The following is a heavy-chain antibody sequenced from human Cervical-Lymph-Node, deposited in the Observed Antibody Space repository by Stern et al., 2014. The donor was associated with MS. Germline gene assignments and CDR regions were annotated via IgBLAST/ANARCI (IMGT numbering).Heavy chain of an antibody. V-gene: IGHV3-11*01. J-gene: IGHJ4*02. CDR3: VRADGSTDDY. D-gene: IGHD3-10*01. CDR2: ISSSGDHI. Sequence: QVQLVQSGGGLVKPGGSLRLSCAASGFSFRNYYMSWIRQAPGTGLEWDSYISSSGDHIDYADSVKGRFSISRDYAKNSLYLHINSLRADDTAIYYCVRADGSTDDYWGQGTLVTVSS. CDR1: GFSFRNYY.